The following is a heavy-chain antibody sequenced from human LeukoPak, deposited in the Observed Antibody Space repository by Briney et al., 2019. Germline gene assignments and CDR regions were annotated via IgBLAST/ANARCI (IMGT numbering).Heavy chain of an antibody. CDR1: GFTFSSYE. V-gene: IGHV3-48*03. Sequence: SGGSLTLSCAASGFTFSSYEMNWVRQAPGKGLEWVSYISSSGSTIYYADSVKGRFTISRDNAKNSLYLQMNSLRAEDTAVYYCARVGYSYGYSYYYYYMDVWGKGTTVTVSS. D-gene: IGHD5-18*01. CDR2: ISSSGSTI. J-gene: IGHJ6*03. CDR3: ARVGYSYGYSYYYYYMDV.